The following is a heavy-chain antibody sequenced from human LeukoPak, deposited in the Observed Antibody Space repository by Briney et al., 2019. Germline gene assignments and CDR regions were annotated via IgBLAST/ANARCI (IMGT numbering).Heavy chain of an antibody. J-gene: IGHJ6*02. Sequence: PSETLSLTCTVSGGSISSGGYYWSWIRQHPGKGLEWIGYIYYSGSTYYNPSLKSRVTISVDTSKNQFSLKLSSVTAADTAVYYCARRRWDGMDVWGQGTTVTVSS. D-gene: IGHD4-23*01. V-gene: IGHV4-31*03. CDR1: GGSISSGGYY. CDR3: ARRRWDGMDV. CDR2: IYYSGST.